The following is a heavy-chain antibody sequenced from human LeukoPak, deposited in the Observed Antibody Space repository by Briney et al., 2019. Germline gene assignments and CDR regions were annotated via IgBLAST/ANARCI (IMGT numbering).Heavy chain of an antibody. Sequence: PGRSLRLSCAASGFTFSSYGMHWARQAPGKGLDWVAVIWSDGSKNYYTDSVKGRFTISRDNSKNTLYLQMNSLRAEDTAVYYCARSRYRDDALIPPLDPWGQGTLVTVSS. J-gene: IGHJ5*02. CDR1: GFTFSSYG. V-gene: IGHV3-33*01. CDR2: IWSDGSKN. CDR3: ARSRYRDDALIPPLDP. D-gene: IGHD3-16*01.